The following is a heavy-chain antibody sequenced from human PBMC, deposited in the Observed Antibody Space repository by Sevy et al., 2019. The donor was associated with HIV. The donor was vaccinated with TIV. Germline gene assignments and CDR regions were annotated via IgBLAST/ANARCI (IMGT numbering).Heavy chain of an antibody. CDR1: GGTFTSYA. J-gene: IGHJ6*02. Sequence: ASVKVSCKASGGTFTSYAISWVRQAPGQGLEWMGGIIPNFATSNYAQKFQGRVSITADESTTTAYMELSSLRSEHTAVYYCARGQYYYDSSGYYRYYYYTMDVWGQGTTVTVSS. V-gene: IGHV1-69*13. D-gene: IGHD3-22*01. CDR2: IIPNFATS. CDR3: ARGQYYYDSSGYYRYYYYTMDV.